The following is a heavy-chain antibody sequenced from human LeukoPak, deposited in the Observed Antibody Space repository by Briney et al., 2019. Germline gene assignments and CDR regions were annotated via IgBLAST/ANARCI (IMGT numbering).Heavy chain of an antibody. CDR2: IKQDGSEK. Sequence: GGSLRLSCAASGFIFSSYWMSWVRQAPGKGLEWVANIKQDGSEKYYVDSVKGRFTISRDNAKNSLYLQMNSLRVEDTAVYYCARDLPVAAADYWGQGTLVTVSS. D-gene: IGHD6-13*01. CDR1: GFIFSSYW. J-gene: IGHJ4*02. V-gene: IGHV3-7*01. CDR3: ARDLPVAAADY.